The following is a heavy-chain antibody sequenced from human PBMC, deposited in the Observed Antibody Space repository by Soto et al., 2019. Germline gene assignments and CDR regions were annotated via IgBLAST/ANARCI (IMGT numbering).Heavy chain of an antibody. CDR2: IIPIFGTA. Sequence: SVKVSCKASGGTFSSYAISGVREAPGQGLEWMGGIIPIFGTANYAQKFQGRVTITADESTSTAYMELSSLRSEDTAVYYCARGYCSSTSCYSDGYYYYYGMDVWGQGTTVTVSS. CDR3: ARGYCSSTSCYSDGYYYYYGMDV. V-gene: IGHV1-69*13. CDR1: GGTFSSYA. D-gene: IGHD2-2*01. J-gene: IGHJ6*02.